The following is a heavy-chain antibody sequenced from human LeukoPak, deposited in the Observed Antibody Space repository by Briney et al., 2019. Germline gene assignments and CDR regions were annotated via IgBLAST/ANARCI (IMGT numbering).Heavy chain of an antibody. CDR2: IYYSGST. CDR1: GGSISSSSYY. CDR3: ATLRSITVIVVVSPGLFDY. D-gene: IGHD3-22*01. Sequence: SETLSLTCTVSGGSISSSSYYWGWIRQPPGKGLEWIGSIYYSGSTYYNPSLEGRVAISVDASKNQFSLKLSSVTAADTAVYYCATLRSITVIVVVSPGLFDYWGQGTLVTVSS. V-gene: IGHV4-39*01. J-gene: IGHJ4*02.